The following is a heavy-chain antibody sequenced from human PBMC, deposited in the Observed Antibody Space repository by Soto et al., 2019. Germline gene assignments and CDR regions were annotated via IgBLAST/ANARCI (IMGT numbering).Heavy chain of an antibody. V-gene: IGHV4-39*07. CDR2: IYHSGTT. CDR1: GDSIRSAHYF. CDR3: ASQYGSGSYKFDY. D-gene: IGHD3-10*01. Sequence: SETLSLTCSVFGDSIRSAHYFWGWVRQPPGKGLEWIGEIYHSGTTYYNPSLKSRVTLSVDTTNNQFSLRLSSVTAADTAVYYCASQYGSGSYKFDYWGQGTLVTVSS. J-gene: IGHJ4*02.